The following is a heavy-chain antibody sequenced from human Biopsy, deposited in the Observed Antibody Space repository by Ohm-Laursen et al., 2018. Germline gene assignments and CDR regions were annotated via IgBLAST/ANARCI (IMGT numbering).Heavy chain of an antibody. D-gene: IGHD1-7*01. J-gene: IGHJ5*02. Sequence: EASVKVSCKASGYTFTSYDITWVRQASGQGPEWIGWLNPVSGNSNFGQKFRGRVTVTSDTSISTAYMELSGLTSEDTATYYCGRAVRNQLLTDPWGKGTLVTVTS. V-gene: IGHV1-8*01. CDR2: LNPVSGNS. CDR3: GRAVRNQLLTDP. CDR1: GYTFTSYD.